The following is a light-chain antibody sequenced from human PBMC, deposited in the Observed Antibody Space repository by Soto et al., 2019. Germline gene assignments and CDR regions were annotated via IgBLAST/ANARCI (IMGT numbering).Light chain of an antibody. J-gene: IGKJ5*01. Sequence: EIVLTPSPGTLSLFPGERATPSCRSSQNVDTNYLAWYQQKPGQAPRIIIFGASGRATGIPDRFSGSGSGTDFTLTISRLEPEDFAVYYCQQYGRSPQITFGQGTRLEIK. CDR3: QQYGRSPQIT. CDR2: GAS. V-gene: IGKV3-20*01. CDR1: QNVDTNY.